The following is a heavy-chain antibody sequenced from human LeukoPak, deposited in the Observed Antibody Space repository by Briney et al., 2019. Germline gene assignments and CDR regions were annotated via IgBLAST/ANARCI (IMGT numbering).Heavy chain of an antibody. D-gene: IGHD3-16*02. CDR2: ISSSSSTI. CDR1: GFTFSSYS. V-gene: IGHV3-48*01. CDR3: ARDSLMITFGGGIVPVAV. Sequence: PGGSLRLSCAASGFTFSSYSMNWVRQAPGKGLEWVSYISSSSSTIYYADSVKGRFTISRDNAKNSLYLQMNSLRAEDTAVYYCARDSLMITFGGGIVPVAVWGQGTMVTVSS. J-gene: IGHJ3*01.